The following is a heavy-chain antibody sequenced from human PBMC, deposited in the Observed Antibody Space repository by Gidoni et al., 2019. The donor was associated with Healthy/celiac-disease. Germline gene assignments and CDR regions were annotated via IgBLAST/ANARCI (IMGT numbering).Heavy chain of an antibody. J-gene: IGHJ6*02. CDR3: ARGRIQLWLPSGMDV. D-gene: IGHD5-18*01. CDR2: INPSGGST. CDR1: GYTFTSYY. Sequence: QVQLVQSGAEVKKPGASVKVSCKASGYTFTSYYMHWVRQAPGQGLEWMGIINPSGGSTSYAQKFQGRVTMTRDTSTSTVYMELSSLRSEDTAVYYCARGRIQLWLPSGMDVWGQGTTVTVSS. V-gene: IGHV1-46*03.